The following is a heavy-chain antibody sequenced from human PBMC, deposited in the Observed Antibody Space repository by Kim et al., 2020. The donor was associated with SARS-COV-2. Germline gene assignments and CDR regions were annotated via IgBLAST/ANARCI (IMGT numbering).Heavy chain of an antibody. CDR3: ARVRFGD. V-gene: IGHV3-53*01. D-gene: IGHD3-10*01. J-gene: IGHJ4*02. CDR2: SGGST. Sequence: SGGSTYYADSVKGRFTISRDNSKNTLYLQMNSLRAEDTAVYYCARVRFGDWGQGTLVTVSS.